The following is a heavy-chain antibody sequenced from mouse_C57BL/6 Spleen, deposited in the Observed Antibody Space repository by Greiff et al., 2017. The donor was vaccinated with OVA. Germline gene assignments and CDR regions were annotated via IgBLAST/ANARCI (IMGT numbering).Heavy chain of an antibody. J-gene: IGHJ2*01. V-gene: IGHV5-16*01. CDR2: INYDGSST. CDR1: GFTFSDYY. CDR3: ARGNYYGSVDYFDY. D-gene: IGHD1-1*01. Sequence: EVMLVESEGGLVQPGSSMKLSCTASGFTFSDYYMAWVRQVPEKGLEWVANINYDGSSTYYLDSLKSRFIISRDNAKNILYLQMSSLKSEDTATYYCARGNYYGSVDYFDYWGQGTTLTVSS.